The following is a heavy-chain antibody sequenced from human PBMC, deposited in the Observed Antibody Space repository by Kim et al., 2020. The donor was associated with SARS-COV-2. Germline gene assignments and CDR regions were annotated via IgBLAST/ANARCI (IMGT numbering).Heavy chain of an antibody. CDR2: INHSGST. CDR3: ARAPPGSWYVIWGSYFDY. CDR1: GGSFSGYY. D-gene: IGHD6-13*01. Sequence: TETLSLTCAVYGGSFSGYYWSWIRQPPGKGLEWIGEINHSGSTNYNPSLKSRVTISVDTSKNQFSLKLSSVTAADTAVYYCARAPPGSWYVIWGSYFDYWGQGTLVTVSS. J-gene: IGHJ4*02. V-gene: IGHV4-34*01.